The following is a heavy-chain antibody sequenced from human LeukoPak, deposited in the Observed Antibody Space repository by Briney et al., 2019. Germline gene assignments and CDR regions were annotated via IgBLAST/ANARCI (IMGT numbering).Heavy chain of an antibody. J-gene: IGHJ3*02. Sequence: GGSLRLSCAASGFTFSSYWMSWVRQAPGKGLEWVANIKQDGREKYYVDSVKGRFTISRDNAKNSLYLQMNSLRAEDTAVYYCARDFHSVGAAGSFYAFDIWGQGTMVTVSS. CDR1: GFTFSSYW. CDR2: IKQDGREK. D-gene: IGHD6-13*01. V-gene: IGHV3-7*01. CDR3: ARDFHSVGAAGSFYAFDI.